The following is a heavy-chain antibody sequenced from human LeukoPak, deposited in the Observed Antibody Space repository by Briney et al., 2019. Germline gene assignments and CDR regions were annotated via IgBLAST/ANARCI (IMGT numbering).Heavy chain of an antibody. CDR1: GFTFSSYS. CDR2: ISSSSSYI. Sequence: PGGSLRLSCAASGFTFSSYSMNWVRQAPGKGLEWVSSISSSSSYIYYADSVKGRFTISRDNAKNSLYLQMNSLRAEDTAVHYCARDSSHLMDVWGKGTTVTVSS. CDR3: ARDSSHLMDV. V-gene: IGHV3-21*01. J-gene: IGHJ6*04. D-gene: IGHD6-13*01.